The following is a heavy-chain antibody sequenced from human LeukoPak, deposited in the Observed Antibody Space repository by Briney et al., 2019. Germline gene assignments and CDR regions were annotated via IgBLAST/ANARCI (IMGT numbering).Heavy chain of an antibody. CDR3: ARVVAVAGTSYYYGMDV. V-gene: IGHV4-34*01. CDR1: GGSFSGYY. J-gene: IGHJ6*02. D-gene: IGHD6-19*01. CDR2: INHSGST. Sequence: SETLSLTCAVYGGSFSGYYWSWIRQPPGKGLEWIGEINHSGSTNYNPSLKSRVTISVDTSKNQFSLKLSSVTAADTAVYYCARVVAVAGTSYYYGMDVWGQGTTVTVSS.